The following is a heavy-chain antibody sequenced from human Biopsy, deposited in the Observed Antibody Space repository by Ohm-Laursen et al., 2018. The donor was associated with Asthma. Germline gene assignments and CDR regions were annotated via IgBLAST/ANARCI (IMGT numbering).Heavy chain of an antibody. J-gene: IGHJ4*02. CDR3: PKDVFPGWEVRRGPDY. CDR2: ISFDGSNK. CDR1: VLTFSSYG. D-gene: IGHD1-26*01. V-gene: IGHV3-30*18. Sequence: SLRLSCTASVLTFSSYGMVWVRLAPGKGLEWVAVISFDGSNKDFADSVKGRFTISRDNSKNTMYLEMNSLRAEDTAVYYCPKDVFPGWEVRRGPDYWGQGTLVAVSA.